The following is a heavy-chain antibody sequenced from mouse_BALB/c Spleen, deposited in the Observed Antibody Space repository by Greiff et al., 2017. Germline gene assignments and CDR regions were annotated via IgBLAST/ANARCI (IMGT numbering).Heavy chain of an antibody. CDR3: AREVYGNFFMGY. J-gene: IGHJ4*01. V-gene: IGHV1-67*01. Sequence: QVQLQQSGPELVRPGVSVKISCTGSGYTFTDYAMHWVKQSHAKGLEWIGVISTYSGTTNYNQTVKGRATMTVDKSSSTAYMELARLTSEDSAIYYCAREVYGNFFMGYRGQGNSGTGSS. CDR1: GYTFTDYA. D-gene: IGHD2-1*01. CDR2: ISTYSGTT.